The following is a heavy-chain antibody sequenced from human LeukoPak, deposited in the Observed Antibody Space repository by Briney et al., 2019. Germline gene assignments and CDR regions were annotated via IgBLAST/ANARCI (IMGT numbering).Heavy chain of an antibody. D-gene: IGHD5-18*01. J-gene: IGHJ4*02. CDR3: AKGIQLWELDY. CDR1: GFTFSSYG. V-gene: IGHV3-30*18. Sequence: GGSLRLSCAASGFTFSSYGMHWVRQAPGKGLEWVAVISYDGSNKYYADSVKGRFTISRDNSKNTLYLQMNSLRAEDTAVYYCAKGIQLWELDYWGQGTLVTVSS. CDR2: ISYDGSNK.